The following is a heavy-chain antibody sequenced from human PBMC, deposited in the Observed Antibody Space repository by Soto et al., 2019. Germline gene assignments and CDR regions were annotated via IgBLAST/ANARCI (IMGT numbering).Heavy chain of an antibody. J-gene: IGHJ5*02. D-gene: IGHD1-1*01. CDR3: AKSLNINWKNWFDP. CDR1: GFTFSSSA. V-gene: IGHV3-23*01. CDR2: ISGSDGRT. Sequence: EVQILESGGGLVQPGGSLRLSCAASGFTFSSSAMNWVRQAPGKGLEWVSVISGSDGRTYYADSVKGRFTISRDNSKNTLYLDMNSLRAEDTAVYYCAKSLNINWKNWFDPWGQGNLVTVSS.